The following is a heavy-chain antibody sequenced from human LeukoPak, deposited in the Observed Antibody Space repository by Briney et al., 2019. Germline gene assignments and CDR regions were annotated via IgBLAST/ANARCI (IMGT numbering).Heavy chain of an antibody. V-gene: IGHV4-59*01. D-gene: IGHD4-23*01. J-gene: IGHJ4*02. CDR3: ARVGVDHSGNIIKYFFDY. CDR2: IYYSGST. Sequence: SETLSLTCTVSGGSISSYQWSWIRQPPGKGLEWVGNIYYSGSTNYSPSLKSRVIISVDTSKNQFSLKLSPVTAADTAVYYCARVGVDHSGNIIKYFFDYWGQGSLVTVSS. CDR1: GGSISSYQ.